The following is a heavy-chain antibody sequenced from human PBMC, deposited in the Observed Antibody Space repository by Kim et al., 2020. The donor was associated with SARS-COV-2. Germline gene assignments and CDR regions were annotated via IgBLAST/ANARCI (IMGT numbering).Heavy chain of an antibody. D-gene: IGHD3-16*01. V-gene: IGHV1-3*01. CDR2: IDCGNGNT. Sequence: ASVKVSCKTSGHFFTRDSIHWVRQAPGQGLEWMGGIDCGNGNTIYSQKFQGRVTFTTDTSASTAYMELSFLRSEDSAVYYCLGGFYFDYWGQVTLVTVPS. J-gene: IGHJ4*02. CDR3: LGGFYFDY. CDR1: GHFFTRDS.